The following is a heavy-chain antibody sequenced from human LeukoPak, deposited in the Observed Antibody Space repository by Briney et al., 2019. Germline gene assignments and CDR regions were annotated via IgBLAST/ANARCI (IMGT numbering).Heavy chain of an antibody. CDR2: INSDGSST. V-gene: IGHV3-74*01. D-gene: IGHD3-22*01. Sequence: GGSLRLSCAASGFTFSSYWMHWVRQAPGKGLVWVSRINSDGSSTSYADSVKGRFTISRDSAKNTLYLQMNSLRAEDTAVYYCAREAMIGYYFDYWGQGTLVTVSS. J-gene: IGHJ4*02. CDR3: AREAMIGYYFDY. CDR1: GFTFSSYW.